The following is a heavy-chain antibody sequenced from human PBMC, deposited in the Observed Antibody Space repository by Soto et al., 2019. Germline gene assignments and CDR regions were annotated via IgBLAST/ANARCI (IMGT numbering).Heavy chain of an antibody. V-gene: IGHV1-69*13. J-gene: IGHJ6*02. CDR2: IIPIFGTA. Sequence: ASVKVSCKSSGGTFSSYAISWVRQAPXQGLEWMGGIIPIFGTANYAQKFQGRVTITADESTSTAYMELSSLRSEDTAVYYCASSCSSTSCYGSLLFYYYYGMDVWGQGTTVTVSS. D-gene: IGHD2-2*01. CDR1: GGTFSSYA. CDR3: ASSCSSTSCYGSLLFYYYYGMDV.